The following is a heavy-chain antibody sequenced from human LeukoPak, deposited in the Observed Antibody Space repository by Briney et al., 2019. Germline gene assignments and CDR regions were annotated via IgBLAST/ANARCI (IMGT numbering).Heavy chain of an antibody. CDR1: GFTFSGYS. D-gene: IGHD4-23*01. J-gene: IGHJ4*02. Sequence: GGSLRLSCAASGFTFSGYSMNWVRQAPGKGLEWVSSISSSSSYIYYADSVKGRFTISRDNAKNSLYLQMNSLRAEDTAVYYCARERGYGGNSGSDGYWGQGTLVTVSS. V-gene: IGHV3-21*01. CDR3: ARERGYGGNSGSDGY. CDR2: ISSSSSYI.